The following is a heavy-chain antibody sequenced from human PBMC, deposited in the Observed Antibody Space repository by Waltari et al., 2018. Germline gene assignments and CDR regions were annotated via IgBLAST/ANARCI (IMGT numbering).Heavy chain of an antibody. V-gene: IGHV4-38-2*02. D-gene: IGHD1-26*01. CDR1: GYSISSGYS. CDR2: IYHSGST. J-gene: IGHJ4*02. CDR3: AGFRRGSIDY. Sequence: QLQLQESGPGLVKPSETLSLNCTVAGYSISSGYSWGWIRQPPGKGLEWIGSIYHSGSTYYNPSLKSRVTISVDTSKNQFSLKLSSVTAADTAVYYCAGFRRGSIDYWGQGTLVTVSS.